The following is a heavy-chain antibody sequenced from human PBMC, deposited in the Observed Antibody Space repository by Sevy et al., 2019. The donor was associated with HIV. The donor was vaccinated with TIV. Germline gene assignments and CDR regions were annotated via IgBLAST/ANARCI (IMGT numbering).Heavy chain of an antibody. J-gene: IGHJ5*02. Sequence: GGSLRLSCRASGFNFGDYPMSWFRQAPGKGLAWVGFIRSKASGVTTQYAASVKGRFTISRDDSESIAYLQMNSLKIEDTAVYYCSKGGSGTGWFDPWGQGTLVTVSS. CDR3: SKGGSGTGWFDP. CDR2: IRSKASGVTT. D-gene: IGHD3-10*01. V-gene: IGHV3-49*03. CDR1: GFNFGDYP.